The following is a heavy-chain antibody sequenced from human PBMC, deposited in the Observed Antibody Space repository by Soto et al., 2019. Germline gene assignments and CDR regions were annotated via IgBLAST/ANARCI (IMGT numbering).Heavy chain of an antibody. CDR2: IYYSGST. Sequence: QVLLQESGPALVKPSQTLSLTCTVSGGSISSGGYYWSWIRQHPGKGLEWIGYIYYSGSTYYNPSLKSRVTISVDTSKNQFSLKLSSVTAADTAVYYCAREGRMTTLTQIYYYYGMDVWGQGTTVTVSS. D-gene: IGHD4-17*01. J-gene: IGHJ6*02. V-gene: IGHV4-31*03. CDR3: AREGRMTTLTQIYYYYGMDV. CDR1: GGSISSGGYY.